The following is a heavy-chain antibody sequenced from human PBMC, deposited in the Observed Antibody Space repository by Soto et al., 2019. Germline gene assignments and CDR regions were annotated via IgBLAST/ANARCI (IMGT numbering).Heavy chain of an antibody. CDR2: IKSKTDGGTT. CDR3: TTERGPAQSRRPQNGWFDP. D-gene: IGHD1-1*01. Sequence: GGSLRLSCAASGFTFSNAWMSWVRQAPGKGLEWVGRIKSKTDGGTTDYAAPVKGRFTISRDDSKNTLYLQMNSLKTEDTAVYYCTTERGPAQSRRPQNGWFDPWGQGTLVTVSS. CDR1: GFTFSNAW. V-gene: IGHV3-15*01. J-gene: IGHJ5*02.